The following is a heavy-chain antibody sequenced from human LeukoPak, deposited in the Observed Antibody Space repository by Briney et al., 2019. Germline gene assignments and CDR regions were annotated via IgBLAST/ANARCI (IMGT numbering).Heavy chain of an antibody. CDR3: ARVAVGVSAFDY. CDR1: GGSFSGYY. J-gene: IGHJ4*02. Sequence: PSETLSLTCAVYGGSFSGYYWSWIRQPPGKGLEWIGEINHSGSTNYNPSLKSRVTISVDTSKNQFSLKLSSVTAADTAVYYCARVAVGVSAFDYWGQGTLVTVSS. CDR2: INHSGST. D-gene: IGHD3-10*01. V-gene: IGHV4-34*01.